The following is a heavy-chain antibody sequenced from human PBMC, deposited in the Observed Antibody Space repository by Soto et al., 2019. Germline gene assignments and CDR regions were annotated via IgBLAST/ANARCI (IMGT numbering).Heavy chain of an antibody. CDR2: ISGSGGST. J-gene: IGHJ5*02. CDR1: GFTFGSYA. CDR3: AKALNSKLRFLEWLTPRGWFDP. Sequence: GGSLRLSCAASGFTFGSYAMSWVRQAPGKGLGWVSAISGSGGSTYYADSVKGRFTISRNNSKNTLYLQMNSLRAEDTAVYYCAKALNSKLRFLEWLTPRGWFDPWGQGALVTVSS. D-gene: IGHD3-3*01. V-gene: IGHV3-23*01.